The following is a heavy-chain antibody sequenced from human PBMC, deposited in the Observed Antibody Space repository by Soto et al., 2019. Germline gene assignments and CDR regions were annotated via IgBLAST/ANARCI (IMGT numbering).Heavy chain of an antibody. D-gene: IGHD3-10*01. Sequence: QVQLQESGPGLVKPSGTLSLTCALSGASIITDNWWSWVRQPPGKEMEWIGEIYHSGNTNFNPSVKSRVTMSVDTYKNQFSLTVSSVTAADTAIYYCARASASSKLRGVVINWGQGTLVTVSS. CDR3: ARASASSKLRGVVIN. CDR2: IYHSGNT. V-gene: IGHV4-4*02. J-gene: IGHJ4*02. CDR1: GASIITDNW.